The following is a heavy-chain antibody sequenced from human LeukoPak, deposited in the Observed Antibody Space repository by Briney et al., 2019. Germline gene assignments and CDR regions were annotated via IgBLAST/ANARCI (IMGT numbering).Heavy chain of an antibody. J-gene: IGHJ4*02. CDR1: GFTFSNAW. V-gene: IGHV3-49*04. CDR2: IRSKAYGGTT. D-gene: IGHD3-22*01. CDR3: TRDPGGGYDSSGYYFPFDY. Sequence: GGSPRLSCAASGFTFSNAWMSWVRQAPGKGLEWVGFIRSKAYGGTTEYAASVKGRFTISRDDSKSLAYLQMNSLKTEDTAVYYCTRDPGGGYDSSGYYFPFDYWGQGTLVTVSS.